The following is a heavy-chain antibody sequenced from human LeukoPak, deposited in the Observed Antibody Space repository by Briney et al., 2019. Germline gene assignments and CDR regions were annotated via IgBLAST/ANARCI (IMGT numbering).Heavy chain of an antibody. D-gene: IGHD7-27*01. J-gene: IGHJ4*02. V-gene: IGHV3-30*04. Sequence: GGSLRLSCAASGFTFSSYAMHWVRQAPGKGLEWVAVISYDGSNKYYADPVKGRFTISRDNSKNTLYLQMNSLRAEDTAVYYCARGVRTGGGHYFDYWGQGTLVTVSS. CDR3: ARGVRTGGGHYFDY. CDR2: ISYDGSNK. CDR1: GFTFSSYA.